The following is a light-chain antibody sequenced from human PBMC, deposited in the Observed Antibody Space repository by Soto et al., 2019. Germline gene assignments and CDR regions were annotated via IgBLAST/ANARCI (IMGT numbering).Light chain of an antibody. CDR2: GAS. CDR3: QQYGGSPPYT. J-gene: IGKJ2*01. CDR1: QTVGSNY. Sequence: DIVLTQSPGTLSLSPGERATLSCRASQTVGSNYLAWYQQKPSQAPRLLMYGASSRATGIRDTFSGSGSGTDFTLPNSRLEPEDFAVYYCQQYGGSPPYTFGQGTKLEIK. V-gene: IGKV3-20*01.